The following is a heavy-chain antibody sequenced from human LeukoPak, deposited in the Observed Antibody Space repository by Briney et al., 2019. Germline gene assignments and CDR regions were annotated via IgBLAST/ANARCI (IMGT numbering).Heavy chain of an antibody. V-gene: IGHV3-30*04. Sequence: GGSLRLSCAASGFTFSSYAMHWVRQAPGKGLEWVAVISYDESDKYYADSVKSRFTISRDNSKNTLYLQMNSLRVEDTAVYYCARRWSFDYWGQGTLVTVSS. D-gene: IGHD6-13*01. J-gene: IGHJ4*02. CDR1: GFTFSSYA. CDR2: ISYDESDK. CDR3: ARRWSFDY.